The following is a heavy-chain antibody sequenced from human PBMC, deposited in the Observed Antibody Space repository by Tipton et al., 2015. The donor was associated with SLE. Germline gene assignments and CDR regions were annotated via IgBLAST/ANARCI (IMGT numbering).Heavy chain of an antibody. CDR3: VRGYSHASHRVDY. Sequence: SLRLSCTASGFTFGDYSMNWVRQAPGKGLEWVGFIRSKAYGGTTKYAASVEGRFTISRDDSKSIAYLQMDSLKTEDTAAYYCVRGYSHASHRVDYWGPCTLVTDPS. D-gene: IGHD5-18*01. J-gene: IGHJ4*02. CDR1: GFTFGDYS. V-gene: IGHV3-49*04. CDR2: IRSKAYGGTT.